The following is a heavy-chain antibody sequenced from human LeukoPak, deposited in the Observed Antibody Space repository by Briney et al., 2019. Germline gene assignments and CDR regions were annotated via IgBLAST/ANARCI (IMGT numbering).Heavy chain of an antibody. D-gene: IGHD1-26*01. Sequence: PGGSLRLSCAASGFTFSSTIMNWVRQAPGKGLEWVTYIGGSGTTIHYADSVKGRFTISRDNAKSSLYLQMNSLRAEDTAVYYCAGDGVGANPGDAFDIWGQGTMVTVSS. CDR3: AGDGVGANPGDAFDI. J-gene: IGHJ3*02. V-gene: IGHV3-48*01. CDR1: GFTFSSTI. CDR2: IGGSGTTI.